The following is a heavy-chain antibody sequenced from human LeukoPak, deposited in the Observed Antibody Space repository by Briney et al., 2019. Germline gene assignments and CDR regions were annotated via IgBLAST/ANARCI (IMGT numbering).Heavy chain of an antibody. J-gene: IGHJ3*02. D-gene: IGHD3-22*01. CDR1: GFTFDDHA. Sequence: PGASLRLSCAASGFTFDDHAMYCVRQAPGKGLEWVSGINWDGSRIGYADAVKGRFTISRDSAKKSLYQQMNSLRTEDTALYYCARASYYYDTSGLGALDIWGQGTLVTVSS. CDR3: ARASYYYDTSGLGALDI. CDR2: INWDGSRI. V-gene: IGHV3-9*01.